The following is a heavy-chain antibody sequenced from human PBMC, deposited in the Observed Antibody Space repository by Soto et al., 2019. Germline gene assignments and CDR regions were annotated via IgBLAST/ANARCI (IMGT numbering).Heavy chain of an antibody. J-gene: IGHJ6*02. V-gene: IGHV4-34*01. CDR3: ARVGNYYYYYGMDV. D-gene: IGHD1-1*01. Sequence: SETLSLTCAVYGGSFSGYYWSWIRQPPGKGLEWIGEINHSGSTNYNPSLKSRVTISVDTSKNQFSLKLSSVTAADTAVYYCARVGNYYYYYGMDVWGQGATVTVSS. CDR1: GGSFSGYY. CDR2: INHSGST.